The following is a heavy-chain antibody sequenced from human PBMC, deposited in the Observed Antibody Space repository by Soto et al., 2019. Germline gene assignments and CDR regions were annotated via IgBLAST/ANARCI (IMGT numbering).Heavy chain of an antibody. CDR2: MNPNSGNT. D-gene: IGHD3-3*01. CDR3: ARGLLNYDFWSGYNY. J-gene: IGHJ4*02. Sequence: QVQLVQSGAEVKKPGASVKVSCKASGYTFTSYDINWVRQATGQGLEWMGWMNPNSGNTGYAQKFQGRVTMTRNTSISTAYMELSSRGSEDTAVYYCARGLLNYDFWSGYNYWGQGTLVTVSS. V-gene: IGHV1-8*01. CDR1: GYTFTSYD.